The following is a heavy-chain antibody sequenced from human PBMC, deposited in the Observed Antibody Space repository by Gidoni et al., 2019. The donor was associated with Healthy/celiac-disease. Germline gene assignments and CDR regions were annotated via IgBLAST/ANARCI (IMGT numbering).Heavy chain of an antibody. CDR1: GGSISSGGYY. V-gene: IGHV4-31*03. D-gene: IGHD6-19*01. CDR2: IYYSGST. J-gene: IGHJ4*02. Sequence: QVQLQESGPGLVKPSQTLSLTCTVSGGSISSGGYYWSWIRQHPGKGLEWIGYIYYSGSTYYNPSLKSRVTISVDTSKNQFSLKLSSVTAADTAVYYCARGGYSSGWYPYYFDYWGQGTLVTVSS. CDR3: ARGGYSSGWYPYYFDY.